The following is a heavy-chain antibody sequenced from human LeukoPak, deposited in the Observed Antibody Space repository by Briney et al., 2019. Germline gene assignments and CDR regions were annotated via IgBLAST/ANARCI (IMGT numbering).Heavy chain of an antibody. J-gene: IGHJ5*02. CDR3: ARDQRFLEWLLSYNWFDP. Sequence: SETLSLTCTVSGGSISSSSYYWGWIRQPPGKGPEWIGSIYYSGSTYYNPSLKSRVTISVGTSKNQFSLKLSSVTAADTAVYYCARDQRFLEWLLSYNWFDPWGQGTLVTVSS. CDR2: IYYSGST. V-gene: IGHV4-39*07. CDR1: GGSISSSSYY. D-gene: IGHD3-3*01.